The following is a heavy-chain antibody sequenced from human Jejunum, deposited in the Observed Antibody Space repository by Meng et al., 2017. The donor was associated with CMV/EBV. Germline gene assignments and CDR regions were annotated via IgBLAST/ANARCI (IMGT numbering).Heavy chain of an antibody. CDR3: VRANLGSADY. V-gene: IGHV1-2*06. CDR2: ITPSSGGT. CDR1: AYTFTGYY. J-gene: IGHJ4*02. Sequence: VELGQSGVEVKKAWADVKFSCKASAYTFTGYYMHRLRQAPGQGLEWVGRITPSSGGTTYAQKFQGRVTMTRDTSISTAYLELSSLRSADAAIYYCVRANLGSADYWGQGTLVTVSS. D-gene: IGHD7-27*01.